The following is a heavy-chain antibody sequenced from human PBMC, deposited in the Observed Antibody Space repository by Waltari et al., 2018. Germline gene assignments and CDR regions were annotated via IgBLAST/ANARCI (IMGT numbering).Heavy chain of an antibody. CDR2: ISAYNGNT. CDR1: GYTFTSSS. J-gene: IGHJ6*02. V-gene: IGHV1-18*01. D-gene: IGHD2-15*01. Sequence: QVQLVQSGPQAKKPGTSVTVYCKASGYTFTSSSFRWVRQAPGQGLEWMGWISAYNGNTKYAQKFQGRLTMTTDTSTTTAYMELTSLTFDDTGVYYCAREVDYYYGLDVWGQGTTVTVSS. CDR3: AREVDYYYGLDV.